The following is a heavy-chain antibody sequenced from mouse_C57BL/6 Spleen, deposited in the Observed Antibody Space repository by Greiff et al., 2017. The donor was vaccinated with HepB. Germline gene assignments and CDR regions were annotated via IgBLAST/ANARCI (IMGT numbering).Heavy chain of an antibody. D-gene: IGHD1-1*01. J-gene: IGHJ4*01. CDR2: IDPSDSYT. Sequence: QVQLQQSGAELVRPGTSVKLSCKASGYTFTSYWMHWVKQRPGQGLEWIGVIDPSDSYTNYNQKFKGKATLTVDTSSSTAYMQLSSLTSEDSAVYYCAREELRAMDYWGQGTSVTVSS. CDR3: AREELRAMDY. V-gene: IGHV1-59*01. CDR1: GYTFTSYW.